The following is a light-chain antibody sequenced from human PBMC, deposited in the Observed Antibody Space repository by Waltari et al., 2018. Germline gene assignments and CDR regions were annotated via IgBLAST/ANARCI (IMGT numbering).Light chain of an antibody. V-gene: IGLV2-14*03. CDR1: SSDVGGYNY. CDR2: DVR. J-gene: IGLJ3*02. Sequence: QSALTQPASVSGSPGQSITVTCTGTSSDVGGYNYDPWYQQHPGKAPKLMIYDVRNRPSGVSNRFSGSKSGNTASLTISGLQAEDEADYYCSSYTSTRTLVFGGGTKLTVL. CDR3: SSYTSTRTLV.